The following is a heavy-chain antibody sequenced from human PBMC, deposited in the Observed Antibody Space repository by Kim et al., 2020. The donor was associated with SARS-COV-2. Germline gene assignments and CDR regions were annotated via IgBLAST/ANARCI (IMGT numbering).Heavy chain of an antibody. CDR2: IWYDGSNK. J-gene: IGHJ6*02. D-gene: IGHD7-27*01. CDR3: ASNLGPGGYYYYGMDV. Sequence: GGSLRLSCAASGFTFSSYGMHWVRQAPDKGLEWVAVIWYDGSNKYYADSVKGRFTISRDNSKNTLYLQMNSLRAEDTAVYYCASNLGPGGYYYYGMDVWGQGTTVTVSS. V-gene: IGHV3-33*08. CDR1: GFTFSSYG.